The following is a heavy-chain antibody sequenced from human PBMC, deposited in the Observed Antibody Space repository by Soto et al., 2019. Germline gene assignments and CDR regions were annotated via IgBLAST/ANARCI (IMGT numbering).Heavy chain of an antibody. J-gene: IGHJ4*02. CDR1: GYIFSKSG. V-gene: IGHV1-18*01. Sequence: QVQLVQSGGEVKKPGASVKVSCKASGYIFSKSGITWVRQAPGQGLEWMGWISAYNGDTKYAQKFQGRVTMTTDTSTSTAYMELRSLRSDDTAVYYCARVSYLGDYFADYWGQGTLVTVSS. CDR3: ARVSYLGDYFADY. CDR2: ISAYNGDT. D-gene: IGHD4-17*01.